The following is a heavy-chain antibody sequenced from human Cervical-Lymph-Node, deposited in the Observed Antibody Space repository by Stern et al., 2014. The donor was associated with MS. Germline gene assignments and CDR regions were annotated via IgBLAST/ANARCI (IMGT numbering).Heavy chain of an antibody. CDR3: ASDTAMVTLVHYYGMDI. CDR1: GYTFISYY. J-gene: IGHJ6*02. CDR2: INPSDGST. Sequence: VQLVESGTEVKTPGASVKVSCEASGYTFISYYLPWVRQAPGQGLEWLGLINPSDGSTTYAQKFQGRVAMTTDTSTNTAYMELFRLTSEDTAVYFCASDTAMVTLVHYYGMDIWGQGTTVTVSS. V-gene: IGHV1-46*01. D-gene: IGHD5-18*01.